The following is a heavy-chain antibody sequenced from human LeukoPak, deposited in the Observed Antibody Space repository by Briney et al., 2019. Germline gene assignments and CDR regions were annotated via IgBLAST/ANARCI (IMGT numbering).Heavy chain of an antibody. Sequence: GASAKVSCKASGYTFTGYYMHWVRQAPGQGLEWMGRINPNSGGTNYAQKFQGRVTMTRDTSISTAYMELSRLRSDDTAVYYCARGQRGYCSSTSCSNYWGQGTLVTVSS. CDR3: ARGQRGYCSSTSCSNY. CDR1: GYTFTGYY. V-gene: IGHV1-2*06. J-gene: IGHJ4*02. D-gene: IGHD2-2*01. CDR2: INPNSGGT.